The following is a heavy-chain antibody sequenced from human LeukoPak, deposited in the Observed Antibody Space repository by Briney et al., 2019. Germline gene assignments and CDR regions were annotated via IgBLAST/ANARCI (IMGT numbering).Heavy chain of an antibody. CDR2: ISAYNGNT. CDR3: ARDRGRPLYSSSWYGRRYDAFDI. J-gene: IGHJ3*02. CDR1: GYTFTSYG. Sequence: ASVKVSCKASGYTFTSYGISWVRQAPGQGLEWMGWISAYNGNTNYAQKLQGRVTMTTDTSTSTAYMELRSLRSDDTAVYYCARDRGRPLYSSSWYGRRYDAFDIWGQGTMVTVSS. D-gene: IGHD6-13*01. V-gene: IGHV1-18*01.